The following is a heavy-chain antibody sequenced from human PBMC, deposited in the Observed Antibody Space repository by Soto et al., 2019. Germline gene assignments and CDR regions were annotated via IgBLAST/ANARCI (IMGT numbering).Heavy chain of an antibody. D-gene: IGHD2-2*01. CDR1: GGSISSGGYY. Sequence: QVQLQESGPGLVKPSQTLSLTCTVSGGSISSGGYYWSWIRQHPGKGLEWIGYIYYSGSTYYNPSLKSRVTIAVDTSKNQFSLKLSSVTAADTAVYYCARVGYCISTSCPNWFDPWGQGTLVTVSS. CDR2: IYYSGST. J-gene: IGHJ5*02. CDR3: ARVGYCISTSCPNWFDP. V-gene: IGHV4-31*03.